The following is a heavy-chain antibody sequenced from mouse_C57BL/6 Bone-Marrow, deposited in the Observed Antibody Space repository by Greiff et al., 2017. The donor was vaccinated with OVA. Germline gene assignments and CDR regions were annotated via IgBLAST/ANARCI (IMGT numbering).Heavy chain of an antibody. CDR3: SNDYRYEKRAMHS. J-gene: IGHJ4*01. CDR1: GYTFTSYW. V-gene: IGHV1-55*01. Sequence: QVQLQQPGAELVKPGASVKMSCKASGYTFTSYWITWVKQSHGQGLEWIGDIYPGSGSTNYNEKFKSKATLTVDTSSSTAYMQLSSLTSEDSAVYYCSNDYRYEKRAMHSWGPSALVTFSS. CDR2: IYPGSGST. D-gene: IGHD2-12*01.